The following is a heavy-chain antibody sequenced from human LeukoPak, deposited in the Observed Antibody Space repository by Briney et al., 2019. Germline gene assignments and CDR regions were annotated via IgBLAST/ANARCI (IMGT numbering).Heavy chain of an antibody. Sequence: SGPTLVKPTQTLTLTCTFSGFSLSTSGVAVGWIRQPPGKALEWLALIYWNDDKRYSPSLKSRLTITKDTSKNQVVLTMTNMDPVDTATYYCAHQGYCSSTSCLGAFDIWGQGTMVTVSS. J-gene: IGHJ3*02. CDR1: GFSLSTSGVA. V-gene: IGHV2-5*01. CDR2: IYWNDDK. CDR3: AHQGYCSSTSCLGAFDI. D-gene: IGHD2-2*01.